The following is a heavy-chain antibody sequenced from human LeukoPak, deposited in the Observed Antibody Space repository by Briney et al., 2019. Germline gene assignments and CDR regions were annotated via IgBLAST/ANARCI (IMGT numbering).Heavy chain of an antibody. V-gene: IGHV4-34*01. J-gene: IGHJ4*02. Sequence: PSETLSLTCAVYGGSFSGYYWSWIRQPPGKGLEWIGEINHSGSTNYNPSLKSRVTISVDTSKNQFSLKLSSVTAADTAVYYCARAPLGLEFDYWGQGTLVTVSS. CDR3: ARAPLGLEFDY. CDR1: GGSFSGYY. CDR2: INHSGST. D-gene: IGHD1-1*01.